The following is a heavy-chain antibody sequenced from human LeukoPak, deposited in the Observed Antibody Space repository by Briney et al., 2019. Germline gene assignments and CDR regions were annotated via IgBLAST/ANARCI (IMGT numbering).Heavy chain of an antibody. J-gene: IGHJ3*02. CDR1: GGSISSSSYY. V-gene: IGHV4-39*01. D-gene: IGHD3-9*01. CDR2: IYYSGST. CDR3: ASFPRLTGYIFDAFDI. Sequence: SETLSLTCTVSGGSISSSSYYWGWIRQPPGKGLEWIGSIYYSGSTYYNPSLKSLVTISVDTSKHQFSLKLSSVTAADTAVYYCASFPRLTGYIFDAFDIWGQGTMVTVSS.